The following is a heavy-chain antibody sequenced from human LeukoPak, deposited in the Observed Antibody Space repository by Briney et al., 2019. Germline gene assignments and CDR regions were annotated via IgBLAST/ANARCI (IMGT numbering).Heavy chain of an antibody. Sequence: SETLSLTCTVSGGSISGHYWTWIRQPPGKGLEWIGQIHYSGRPDYNPSLKSRVTISVDTSKNQLSLKVTSVTGADTVVYYCARFGVDYDMDVWGQGTTVTVSS. CDR2: IHYSGRP. J-gene: IGHJ6*02. CDR3: ARFGVDYDMDV. D-gene: IGHD3-16*01. V-gene: IGHV4-59*11. CDR1: GGSISGHY.